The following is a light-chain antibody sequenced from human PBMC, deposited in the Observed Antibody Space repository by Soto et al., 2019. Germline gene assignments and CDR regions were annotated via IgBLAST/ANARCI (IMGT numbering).Light chain of an antibody. V-gene: IGKV1-5*01. CDR1: QSIISG. Sequence: EIQMTQSTSTLAASVGDRVSMXCRASQSIISGLAWYQQMSGEAHKHLIYDASSLKSGVTSRFSGSGYGKEFIITISSLQPDDFATYECQQYNSYWTFGQGTKVDIK. CDR3: QQYNSYWT. CDR2: DAS. J-gene: IGKJ1*01.